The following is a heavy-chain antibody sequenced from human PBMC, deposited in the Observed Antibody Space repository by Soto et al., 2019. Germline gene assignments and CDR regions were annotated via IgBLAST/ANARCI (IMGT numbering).Heavy chain of an antibody. V-gene: IGHV1-18*01. D-gene: IGHD3-16*02. J-gene: IGHJ4*02. CDR3: AIYDYVWGSYRHHGYFDY. Sequence: ASVKVSCKASGYTFTSYGISWVRQAPGQGLEWMGWISAYNGNTNYAQKLQGRVTMTTDTSTSTAYMELRSLGSDDTAVYYCAIYDYVWGSYRHHGYFDYWGQGTLVTVSS. CDR1: GYTFTSYG. CDR2: ISAYNGNT.